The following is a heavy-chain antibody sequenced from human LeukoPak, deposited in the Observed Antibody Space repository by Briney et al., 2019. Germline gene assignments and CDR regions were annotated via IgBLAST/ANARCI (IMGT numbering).Heavy chain of an antibody. CDR3: AKDGRGTGSANYYYYFDY. CDR1: GFTFSSLA. J-gene: IGHJ4*02. D-gene: IGHD3-10*01. Sequence: GRYLRFSCAASGFTFSSLAMHWVRQAPGKGLEWVAVISYDEGNKYYADSVKGRFTISRDNSTNTLDLQMNSLTVEDTAVYYCAKDGRGTGSANYYYYFDYWGQGTLVTASS. V-gene: IGHV3-30*18. CDR2: ISYDEGNK.